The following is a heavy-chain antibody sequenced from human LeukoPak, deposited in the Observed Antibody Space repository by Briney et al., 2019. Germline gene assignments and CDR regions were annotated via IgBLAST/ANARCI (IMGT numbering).Heavy chain of an antibody. CDR1: GYTFTSYV. V-gene: IGHV1-8*03. CDR2: MNPNSGNT. Sequence: ASVKVSCKASGYTFTSYVINWVRQATGQGLEWMGWMNPNSGNTGYAQKFQGRVTITRNTSISTAYKELSSLRTEDTAVYYCARGPWILNAYYFDYWGQGTLVTVSS. CDR3: ARGPWILNAYYFDY. J-gene: IGHJ4*02. D-gene: IGHD5-18*01.